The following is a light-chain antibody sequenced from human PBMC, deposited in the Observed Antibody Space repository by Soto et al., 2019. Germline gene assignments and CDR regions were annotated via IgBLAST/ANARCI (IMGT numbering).Light chain of an antibody. CDR2: DAS. V-gene: IGKV1-5*01. CDR3: QQSYSTPRT. Sequence: DIQMTRSPSTLSASVGDRVTITCRASQSISSWLAWYQQKPGKAPKLLIYDASSLESGVPSRFSGSGSGTEFTLTISSLQPDDFATYYCQQSYSTPRTFGQGTKVDIK. CDR1: QSISSW. J-gene: IGKJ1*01.